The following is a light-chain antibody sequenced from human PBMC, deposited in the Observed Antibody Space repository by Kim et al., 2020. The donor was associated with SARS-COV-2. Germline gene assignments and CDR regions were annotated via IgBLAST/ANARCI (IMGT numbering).Light chain of an antibody. CDR2: VKSDGGH. V-gene: IGLV4-69*01. CDR1: SGHSNYA. CDR3: QTWGTGMV. J-gene: IGLJ3*02. Sequence: GASVKLPCTLTSGHSNYAIAWHQQRPGKGPRYLMKVKSDGGHTRGDDVPDRFSASSSGADRYLTISNLRSDDEADYYCQTWGTGMVFGGGTQLTVL.